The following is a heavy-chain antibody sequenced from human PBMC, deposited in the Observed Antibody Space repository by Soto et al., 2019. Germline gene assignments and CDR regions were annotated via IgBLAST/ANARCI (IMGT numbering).Heavy chain of an antibody. CDR3: AKHLSNGSPDY. CDR2: ISGSGGGT. CDR1: GFTFSSYA. J-gene: IGHJ4*02. Sequence: EVQLLESGGALVQPGGSLRLSCAASGFTFSSYAMSWVRQAPAKGLEWVSLISGSGGGTYYADSVKGRFTISRDNSKNTLYLQMNSLRAEDTAVFYCAKHLSNGSPDYWGQGTLVTVSS. V-gene: IGHV3-23*01. D-gene: IGHD2-15*01.